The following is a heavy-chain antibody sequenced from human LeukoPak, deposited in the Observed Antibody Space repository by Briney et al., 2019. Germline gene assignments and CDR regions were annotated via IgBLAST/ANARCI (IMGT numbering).Heavy chain of an antibody. J-gene: IGHJ4*02. V-gene: IGHV3-74*01. D-gene: IGHD2/OR15-2a*01. CDR3: VSFYETY. CDR1: GNYW. Sequence: GGSLRLSCAASGNYWMHWVRQVPGKGLVWVPHINSDGSWTSYADSVKGRFTISKDNAKNTVYLQMNGLRAEDTAVYYCVSFYETYWGRGTLVTVSS. CDR2: INSDGSWT.